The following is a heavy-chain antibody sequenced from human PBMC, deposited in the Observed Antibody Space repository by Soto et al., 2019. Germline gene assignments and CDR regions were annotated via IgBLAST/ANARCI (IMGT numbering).Heavy chain of an antibody. CDR2: AYYRSRWQY. D-gene: IGHD1-26*01. J-gene: IGHJ4*02. CDR3: ARDPPDFNSGLDS. CDR1: GDSVSNNGAT. V-gene: IGHV6-1*01. Sequence: SQTLSLTCAICGDSVSNNGATWNWIRQSPSRGLEWLGRAYYRSRWQYDYATSVRSRITIIPDTSKNQFSLQLTSVTPEDTAVYYCARDPPDFNSGLDSWGQGSLVTVSS.